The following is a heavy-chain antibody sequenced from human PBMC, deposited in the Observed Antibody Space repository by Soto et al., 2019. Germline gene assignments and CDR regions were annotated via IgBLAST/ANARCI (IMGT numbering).Heavy chain of an antibody. CDR3: ARRAETNGWNGFGADKYYFDF. D-gene: IGHD1-1*01. V-gene: IGHV1-8*01. CDR2: MNPNTGNS. CDR1: GYTFTSYD. Sequence: QVQLVQSGAEARKTGASVKVSCEASGYTFTSYDIYWVRQATGQGLEWMGWMNPNTGNSGYAQKFQGRVTMTSDTSISTAHMELSSLRSEDTAVYYCARRAETNGWNGFGADKYYFDFWGQGTLVTVSS. J-gene: IGHJ4*02.